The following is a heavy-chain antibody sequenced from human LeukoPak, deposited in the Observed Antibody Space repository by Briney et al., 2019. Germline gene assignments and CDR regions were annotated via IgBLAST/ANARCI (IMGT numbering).Heavy chain of an antibody. D-gene: IGHD2-2*01. CDR3: ARDCSSATCYAAFDC. Sequence: GGSLRLSCAASGFTVSNNYINWVRQAPGKGLEWVSVIYSGGTTYYADSVKGRFTISRDNSKNTLYLQMNSLRAEDTGVHYCARDCSSATCYAAFDCWGQGTLVTVSS. CDR1: GFTVSNNY. V-gene: IGHV3-66*01. J-gene: IGHJ4*02. CDR2: IYSGGTT.